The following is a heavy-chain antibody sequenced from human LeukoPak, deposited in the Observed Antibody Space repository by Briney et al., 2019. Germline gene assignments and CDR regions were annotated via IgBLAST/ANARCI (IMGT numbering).Heavy chain of an antibody. D-gene: IGHD3-9*01. J-gene: IGHJ4*02. CDR1: GGSFSGYY. Sequence: PSETLSLTCAVYGGSFSGYYWSWIRQPPGKGLEWIGEINHSGSTNYNPSLKSRVTISVDTSKNQFSLKLSSVTAADTAVYYCARGPWAYYDILTGRYSPVGGPDFDYWGQGTLVTVSS. CDR2: INHSGST. CDR3: ARGPWAYYDILTGRYSPVGGPDFDY. V-gene: IGHV4-34*01.